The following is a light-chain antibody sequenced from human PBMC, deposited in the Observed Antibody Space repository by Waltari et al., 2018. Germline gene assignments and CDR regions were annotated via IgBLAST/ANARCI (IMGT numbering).Light chain of an antibody. J-gene: IGKJ1*01. Sequence: EIVLTQSPGTLSLSPGESATLSCRASQSVSRTLAWYQQKPGQAPRLLIYDASTRATGIPDRFSGSGFGTDFSLTISRLGPEDFAVYYCQKYGTLPATFGQGTTVEIK. CDR3: QKYGTLPAT. V-gene: IGKV3-20*01. CDR1: QSVSRT. CDR2: DAS.